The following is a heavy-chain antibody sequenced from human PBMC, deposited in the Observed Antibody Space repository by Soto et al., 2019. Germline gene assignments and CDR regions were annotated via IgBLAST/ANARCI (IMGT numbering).Heavy chain of an antibody. CDR3: ARGLLHLRELSMYYFDY. Sequence: QVQLQQWGAGLLKPSETLSLTCAVYGGSFSGYYWSWIRQPPGKGLEWIGEINHSGSTNYNPSLKSRVTISVDTSKNQFSLKLSSVTAADTAVYYCARGLLHLRELSMYYFDYWGQGTLVTVSS. CDR2: INHSGST. V-gene: IGHV4-34*01. J-gene: IGHJ4*02. CDR1: GGSFSGYY. D-gene: IGHD3-16*02.